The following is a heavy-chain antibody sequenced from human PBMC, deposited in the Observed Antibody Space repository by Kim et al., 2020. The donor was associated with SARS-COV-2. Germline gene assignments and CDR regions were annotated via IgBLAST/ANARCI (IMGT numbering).Heavy chain of an antibody. V-gene: IGHV3-21*01. CDR2: ISSSSSYI. Sequence: GGSLRLSCAASGFTFSSYSMNWVRQAPGKGLEWVSSISSSSSYIYYADSVKGRFTISRDNAKNSLYLQMNSLRAEDTAVYYCARDFQQLAHFDYWGQGTLVTVSS. J-gene: IGHJ4*02. D-gene: IGHD6-6*01. CDR3: ARDFQQLAHFDY. CDR1: GFTFSSYS.